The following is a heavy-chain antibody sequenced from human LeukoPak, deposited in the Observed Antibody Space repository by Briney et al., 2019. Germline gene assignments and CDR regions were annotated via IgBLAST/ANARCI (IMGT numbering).Heavy chain of an antibody. CDR2: ISWNSGSI. CDR1: GFTFDDYA. Sequence: GRSLRLSCAASGFTFDDYAMHWVRQAPGKGLEWVAGISWNSGSIGYADSVKGRFTISRDNAKNSLYLQMNSLRPEDTALYYCAKERGKPGIAAAGEFDPWGQGTLVTVSS. CDR3: AKERGKPGIAAAGEFDP. V-gene: IGHV3-9*01. J-gene: IGHJ5*02. D-gene: IGHD6-13*01.